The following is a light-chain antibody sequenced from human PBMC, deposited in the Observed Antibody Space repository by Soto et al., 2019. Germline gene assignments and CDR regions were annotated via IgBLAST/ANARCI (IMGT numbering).Light chain of an antibody. CDR2: EDI. J-gene: IGLJ3*02. CDR3: CSYAGSVTWV. V-gene: IGLV2-23*01. Sequence: QSALTQPASVSGSPGQSITISCTGTSSDVGSFNLVSWYQQHPGKAPKFIIYEDIKRPSGVSNRFSGSKSGNTASLTISGLQTEDEADYYCCSYAGSVTWVFGGGTQLPVL. CDR1: SSDVGSFNL.